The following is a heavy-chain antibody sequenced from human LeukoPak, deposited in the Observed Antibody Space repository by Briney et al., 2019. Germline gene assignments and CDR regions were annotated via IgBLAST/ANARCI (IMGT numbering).Heavy chain of an antibody. CDR1: GFTFNGFG. CDR3: ARGGSSEMATIRY. J-gene: IGHJ4*02. CDR2: IYSGGST. Sequence: GGSLRLSCAASGFTFNGFGMHWVRQAPGKGLEWVSVIYSGGSTYYADSVKGRFTISRDNSKNTLYLQMNSLRAEDTAVYYCARGGSSEMATIRYWGQGTLVTVSS. V-gene: IGHV3-66*01. D-gene: IGHD5-24*01.